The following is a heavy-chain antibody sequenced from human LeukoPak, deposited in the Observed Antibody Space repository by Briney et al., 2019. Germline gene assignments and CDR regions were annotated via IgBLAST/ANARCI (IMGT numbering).Heavy chain of an antibody. D-gene: IGHD1-26*01. V-gene: IGHV1-8*02. CDR3: ARCRRASGSSALGY. CDR2: MNPNSGNT. J-gene: IGHJ4*02. Sequence: GASVKVSCKASGYTFTSYDINWVRQATGQGLEWMGWMNPNSGNTGYAQKFQGRVTITRNTSISTAYMELSSLRSEDTAVYYCARCRRASGSSALGYWGQGTLVTVSS. CDR1: GYTFTSYD.